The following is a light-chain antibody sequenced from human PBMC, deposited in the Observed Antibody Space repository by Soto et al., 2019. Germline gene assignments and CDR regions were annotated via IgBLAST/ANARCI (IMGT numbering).Light chain of an antibody. CDR3: QQSYNTPIT. V-gene: IGKV1-39*01. CDR1: QTISNY. CDR2: AAS. J-gene: IGKJ5*01. Sequence: DIQMTHSPSSLSASLVDRFSITCRASQTISNYLNWYQQKPGRAPELLVYAASTLQSGVPSRFTGSGSGTHFTLTISGLQPADFATYYCQQSYNTPITFGQGTLLEIK.